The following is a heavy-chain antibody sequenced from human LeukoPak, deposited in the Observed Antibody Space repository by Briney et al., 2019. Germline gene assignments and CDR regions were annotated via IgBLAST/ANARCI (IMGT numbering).Heavy chain of an antibody. CDR2: ISSSSSYT. CDR1: GFTFSDYY. J-gene: IGHJ4*02. CDR3: ARAGWELAYYFDY. D-gene: IGHD1-26*01. V-gene: IGHV3-11*05. Sequence: PGGSLRLSCAASGFTFSDYYMNWIRQAPGKGLEWVSYISSSSSYTNYADSVKGRFTISRDNAKNSLYLQMNSLRAEDTAVYYCARAGWELAYYFDYWGQGTLVTVSS.